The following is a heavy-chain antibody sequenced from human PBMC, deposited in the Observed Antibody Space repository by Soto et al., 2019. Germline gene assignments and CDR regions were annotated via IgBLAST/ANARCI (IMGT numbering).Heavy chain of an antibody. CDR1: GGSISSGDYY. Sequence: QVQLQESGPGLVKPSQTLSLTCTVSGGSISSGDYYWSWIRQPPGKGLEWIGYIYYSGSTYYNPSHKSRITISVDTYKNHFSLKLSSVTAADTAVYYCARVETICGVVMGFDPWGQGTLVTVSS. D-gene: IGHD3-3*01. CDR2: IYYSGST. V-gene: IGHV4-30-4*01. CDR3: ARVETICGVVMGFDP. J-gene: IGHJ5*02.